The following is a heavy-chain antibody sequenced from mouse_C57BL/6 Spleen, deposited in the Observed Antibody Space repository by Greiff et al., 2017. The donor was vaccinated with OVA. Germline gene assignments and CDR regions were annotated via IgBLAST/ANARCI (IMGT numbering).Heavy chain of an antibody. V-gene: IGHV7-1*01. Sequence: EVQRVESGGGLVQSGRSLRLSCATSGFTFSDFYMEWVRQAPGKGLEWIAASRNKANDYTTEYSASVKGRFIVSRVTSQSILYLQMNALRAEDTAIYYCARDSYYYGSSPYYAMDYWGQGTSVTVSS. CDR3: ARDSYYYGSSPYYAMDY. CDR2: SRNKANDYTT. D-gene: IGHD1-1*01. CDR1: GFTFSDFY. J-gene: IGHJ4*01.